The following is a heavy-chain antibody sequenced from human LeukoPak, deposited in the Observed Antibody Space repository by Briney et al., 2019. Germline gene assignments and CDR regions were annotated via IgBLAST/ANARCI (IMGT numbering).Heavy chain of an antibody. J-gene: IGHJ4*02. D-gene: IGHD7-27*01. CDR2: INHSGSA. V-gene: IGHV4-34*01. CDR3: ARVLGTYFDY. Sequence: SETLSLTCAVYSGSLSGYYWSWIRQTPGKGLEWIGEINHSGSANYNPSLKSRVTISVDTSKNQFSLKLSSVTAADTAVYYCARVLGTYFDYWGQGTLITVSS. CDR1: SGSLSGYY.